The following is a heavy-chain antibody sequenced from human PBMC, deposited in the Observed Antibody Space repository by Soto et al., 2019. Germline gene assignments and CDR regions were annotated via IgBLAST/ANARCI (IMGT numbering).Heavy chain of an antibody. V-gene: IGHV3-9*01. CDR1: GFTFDDYA. D-gene: IGHD6-6*01. J-gene: IGHJ6*02. CDR3: AKDIRSKKLVRGDYYYYGMDV. Sequence: EVQLVESGGGLVQPGRSLRLSCAASGFTFDDYAMHWVRQAPGKGLEWVSGISWNSGSVGYADSVKGRFTISRDNAKNSLYLQMNSLRAEDTALYYCAKDIRSKKLVRGDYYYYGMDVWGQGTTVTVSS. CDR2: ISWNSGSV.